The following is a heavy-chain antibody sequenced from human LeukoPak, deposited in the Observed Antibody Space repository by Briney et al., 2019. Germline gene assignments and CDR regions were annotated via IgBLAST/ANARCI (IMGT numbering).Heavy chain of an antibody. CDR3: ARDAPLMGATGGVTDY. J-gene: IGHJ4*02. D-gene: IGHD1-26*01. V-gene: IGHV3-11*01. Sequence: PGGSLRLSCAASGFTVSSNYMSWVRQAPGKGLEWVSYISSSGSTIYYADSVKGRFTISRDNAKNSLYLQMNSLRAEDTAVYYCARDAPLMGATGGVTDYWGQGTLVTVSS. CDR2: ISSSGSTI. CDR1: GFTVSSNY.